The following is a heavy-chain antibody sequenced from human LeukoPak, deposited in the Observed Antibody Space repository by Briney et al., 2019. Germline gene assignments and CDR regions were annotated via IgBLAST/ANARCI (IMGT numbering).Heavy chain of an antibody. D-gene: IGHD2-2*01. CDR3: ARNGIYQLHWVWFDP. J-gene: IGHJ5*02. Sequence: GRSLRLSCAASGFAFSSYGMHWVRQAPGKGLAWVAVISYDGSNKYYADSVKGRFTISRDNSKNTLYLQMNSLRAEDTAVYYCARNGIYQLHWVWFDPWGQGTLVTVSS. V-gene: IGHV3-30*03. CDR1: GFAFSSYG. CDR2: ISYDGSNK.